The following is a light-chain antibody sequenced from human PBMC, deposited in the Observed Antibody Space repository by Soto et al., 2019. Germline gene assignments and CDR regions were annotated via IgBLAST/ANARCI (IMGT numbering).Light chain of an antibody. CDR2: KAS. CDR3: QQHKSFSIT. J-gene: IGKJ5*01. Sequence: DIPLTQSPSTLSASVGETVPIVCRASESISRWLAWYQQKPGKEPKLRSYKASSLESVVPYRGSGSGSGTEVTLTINSLQADDFATYYCQQHKSFSITFGQGTRLEIK. CDR1: ESISRW. V-gene: IGKV1-5*03.